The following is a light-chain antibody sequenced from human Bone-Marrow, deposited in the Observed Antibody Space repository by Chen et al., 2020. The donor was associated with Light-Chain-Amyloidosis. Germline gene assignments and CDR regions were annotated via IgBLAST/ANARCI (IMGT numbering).Light chain of an antibody. CDR3: QQYGSSPLT. Sequence: EIVLTQSPGTLSLSPGEGANLSCRASQTISSNYLTWYQQKFGQAPRLVIYGSSSRATGIPYRFTGSGSGPDFTLAISRLEPEDFAMYYCQQYGSSPLTFGGGTKVEIK. CDR1: QTISSNY. V-gene: IGKV3-20*01. CDR2: GSS. J-gene: IGKJ4*01.